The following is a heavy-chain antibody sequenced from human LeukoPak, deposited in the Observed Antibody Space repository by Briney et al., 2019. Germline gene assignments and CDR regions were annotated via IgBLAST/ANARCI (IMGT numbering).Heavy chain of an antibody. CDR1: GFTFSSYS. D-gene: IGHD4-11*01. CDR2: ISSSSSTI. CDR3: ARDNSNYVRYYHYMDV. Sequence: TGGSLRLSCAASGFTFSSYSMNWVRQAPGKGLEWVSYISSSSSTIYYADSVKGRFTISRDNAKNSLYLQMNSLRAEDTAVYYCARDNSNYVRYYHYMDVWGKGTTVTVSS. J-gene: IGHJ6*03. V-gene: IGHV3-48*01.